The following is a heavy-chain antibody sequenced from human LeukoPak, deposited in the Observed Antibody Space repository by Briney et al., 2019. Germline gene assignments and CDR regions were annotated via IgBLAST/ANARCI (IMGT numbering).Heavy chain of an antibody. D-gene: IGHD3-10*01. V-gene: IGHV1-18*01. CDR3: ARDGSMVRGVITVDY. CDR2: ISAYNGNT. Sequence: GASVKVSCKASGYTFTSYGISWVRQAPGQGLEWMGWISAYNGNTNYAQKLQGRVTMTTDTSTSTAYMELRSLRSDDTAVYYCARDGSMVRGVITVDYWGQGTLVTVSS. J-gene: IGHJ4*02. CDR1: GYTFTSYG.